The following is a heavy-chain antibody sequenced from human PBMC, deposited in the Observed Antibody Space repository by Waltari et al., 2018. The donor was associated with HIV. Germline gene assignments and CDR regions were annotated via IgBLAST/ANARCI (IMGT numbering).Heavy chain of an antibody. V-gene: IGHV1-69*01. CDR3: ARSFLGYCSSPSSCSFDY. J-gene: IGHJ4*02. CDR1: GGTFSSYS. D-gene: IGHD2-2*01. CDR2: IIPIFGTT. Sequence: QVQLVQSGAEVKKPGSSVKVSCKASGGTFSSYSISWLRQAPGQGLEWLGGIIPIFGTTNYAQKFQGRVTITADESTSTAYMELSSLRSEDTAVYYFARSFLGYCSSPSSCSFDYWGQGTLVTVSS.